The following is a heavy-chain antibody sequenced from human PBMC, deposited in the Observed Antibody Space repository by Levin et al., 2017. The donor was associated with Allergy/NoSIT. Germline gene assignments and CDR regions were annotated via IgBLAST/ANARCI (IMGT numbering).Heavy chain of an antibody. CDR1: GYIFVSYY. J-gene: IGHJ4*02. CDR3: ARDSLPTYDFLSPLDY. V-gene: IGHV1-46*03. D-gene: IGHD3-3*01. Sequence: GESLKISCKASGYIFVSYYLHWVRQAPGQGLEWMGIINPSVGTTSSAQKFRGRVTMTRDTSTSTVYMELSSLRSEDTAVYYCARDSLPTYDFLSPLDYWGQGTLVTVSS. CDR2: INPSVGTT.